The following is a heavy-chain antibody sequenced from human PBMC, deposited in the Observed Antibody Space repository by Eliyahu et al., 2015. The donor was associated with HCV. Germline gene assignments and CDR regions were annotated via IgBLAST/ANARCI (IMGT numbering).Heavy chain of an antibody. D-gene: IGHD6-13*01. V-gene: IGHV4-39*01. CDR1: GGSISSSSYY. CDR3: ARPQQSPAEYFQH. Sequence: QLQLQESGPGLVKPSETLSLTCTVSGGSISSSSYYWGWIRQPPGKGLEWIGSIYYSGSTYYNPSLKSRVTISVDTSKNQFSLKLSSVTAADTAVYYCARPQQSPAEYFQHWGQGTLVTVSS. CDR2: IYYSGST. J-gene: IGHJ1*01.